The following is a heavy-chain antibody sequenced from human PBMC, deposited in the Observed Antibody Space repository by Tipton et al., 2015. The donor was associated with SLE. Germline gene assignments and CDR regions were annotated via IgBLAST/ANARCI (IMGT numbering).Heavy chain of an antibody. J-gene: IGHJ4*02. CDR1: GDSISSYY. CDR2: IRYSGST. Sequence: TLSLTCTVSGDSISSYYWSWIRQPPGKGLEWIGYIRYSGSTNYNPSLKSRVTISVDTSKSPFSLKLRSVTAADTAVYYCAGYDSGWFPFDCWGQGTLVTVSS. D-gene: IGHD6-19*01. CDR3: AGYDSGWFPFDC. V-gene: IGHV4-59*01.